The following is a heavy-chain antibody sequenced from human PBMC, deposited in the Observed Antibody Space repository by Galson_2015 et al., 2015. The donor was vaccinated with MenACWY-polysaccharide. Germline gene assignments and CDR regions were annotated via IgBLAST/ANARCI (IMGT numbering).Heavy chain of an antibody. V-gene: IGHV4-38-2*01. CDR1: GYSISSGYY. J-gene: IGHJ4*02. CDR3: ARVEKYSGSFYIRY. CDR2: IFHSGTT. D-gene: IGHD1-26*01. Sequence: SETLSLTCAVSGYSISSGYYWGCIRQPPGKGLEWIASIFHSGTTYYNPSLKSRVTISVDTSKNQFSLKLSSVTAADTAVYYCARVEKYSGSFYIRYGGQGTLVTVSS.